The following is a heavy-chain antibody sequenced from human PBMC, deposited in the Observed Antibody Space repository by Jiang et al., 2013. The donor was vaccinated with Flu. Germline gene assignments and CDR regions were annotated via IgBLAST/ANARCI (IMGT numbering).Heavy chain of an antibody. D-gene: IGHD3-3*01. CDR2: XNPNSGGT. V-gene: IGHV1-2*06. Sequence: QGLEWMGRXNPNSGGTNYAQKFQGRVTMTRDTSISTAYMELSRLRSDDTAVYYCARGYYDFWSGYYEFFDYWGQGTLVTVSS. CDR3: ARGYYDFWSGYYEFFDY. J-gene: IGHJ4*02.